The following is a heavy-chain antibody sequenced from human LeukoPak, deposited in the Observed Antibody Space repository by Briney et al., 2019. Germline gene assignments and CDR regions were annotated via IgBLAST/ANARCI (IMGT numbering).Heavy chain of an antibody. CDR2: VDPEDGET. J-gene: IGHJ6*03. D-gene: IGHD3-10*01. Sequence: VATVKISCKASGYTFTDYYIHWVQQAPGKGLEWMGRVDPEDGETIYAEKFQGRVTITADTSTDTGYMELSSLRAEDTAVYYCATDQISMVRGVRVYMYVWGKRTTVTFSS. CDR3: ATDQISMVRGVRVYMYV. V-gene: IGHV1-69-2*01. CDR1: GYTFTDYY.